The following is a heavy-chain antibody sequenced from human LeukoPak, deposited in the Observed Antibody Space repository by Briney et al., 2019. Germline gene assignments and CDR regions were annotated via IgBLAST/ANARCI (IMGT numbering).Heavy chain of an antibody. D-gene: IGHD3-22*01. CDR3: ARDSSGYYEPDY. J-gene: IGHJ4*02. Sequence: ASVKVSCKASGYTFTGYYMHWVRQAPGQGLEWMGWINPNSGGTNYAQKFQGRVTMTRDTSISTAYMELSRLRSDDTAVYYCARDSSGYYEPDYWGQGTLVTVSS. CDR2: INPNSGGT. V-gene: IGHV1-2*02. CDR1: GYTFTGYY.